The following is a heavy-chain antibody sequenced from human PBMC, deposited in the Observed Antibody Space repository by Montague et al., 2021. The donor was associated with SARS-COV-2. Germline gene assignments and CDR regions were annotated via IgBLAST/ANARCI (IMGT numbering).Heavy chain of an antibody. D-gene: IGHD2-8*02. CDR3: ARLGWSSRLHRYGFDP. CDR2: IYYSGST. J-gene: IGHJ5*02. CDR1: GGAMSSYY. V-gene: IGHV4-59*08. Sequence: SETLSLTCTVSGGAMSSYYWSWIRQPPGKGLEWIGYIYYSGSTNYNPSLKSRVTISVDTSKNQFSLKLTSVTAADTAAYYCARLGWSSRLHRYGFDPWGQGTLVTVSS.